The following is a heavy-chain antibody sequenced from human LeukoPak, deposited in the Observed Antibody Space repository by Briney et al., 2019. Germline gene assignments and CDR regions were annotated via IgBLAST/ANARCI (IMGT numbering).Heavy chain of an antibody. CDR3: ARSRGSSSWYYFDY. V-gene: IGHV4-39*07. CDR1: GDSFSSVTDY. CDR2: GDYSGGT. Sequence: PSETLSLTCTVSGDSFSSVTDYWAWIRQPPGKGLEWIASGDYSGGTYYNPSLESRVAISVDTSKNQFSLKLSSVTAADTAVYYCARSRGSSSWYYFDYWGQGTLVTVSS. J-gene: IGHJ4*02. D-gene: IGHD6-13*01.